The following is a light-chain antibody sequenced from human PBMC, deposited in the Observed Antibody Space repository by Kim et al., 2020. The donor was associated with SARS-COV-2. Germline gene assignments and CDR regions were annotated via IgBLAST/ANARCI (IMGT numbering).Light chain of an antibody. V-gene: IGLV1-36*01. J-gene: IGLJ3*02. Sequence: QSVLTQPPSVSGAPRQRVTISCSGGTSNIGNNALNWYQQLPGEAPKLLIYSDDLLPSGVSDRFSASKSGTSASLAISGLQSEDEGDYYCASWDDSLSSPVFGGGTKLTVL. CDR2: SDD. CDR3: ASWDDSLSSPV. CDR1: TSNIGNNA.